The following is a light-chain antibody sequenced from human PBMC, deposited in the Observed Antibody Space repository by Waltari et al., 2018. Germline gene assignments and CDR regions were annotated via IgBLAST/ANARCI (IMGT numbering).Light chain of an antibody. J-gene: IGLJ3*02. CDR1: SSDVGSYNL. CDR2: EVI. V-gene: IGLV2-23*02. Sequence: QSALTQPASVSGSPGQSITISCTGTSSDVGSYNLVSWYQQHPGKAPNPMIYEVIKRPSGVTNRFSDAKSGNTASLTISGLQAEDEADYYCCSYAGSSTLVFGGGTKLTVL. CDR3: CSYAGSSTLV.